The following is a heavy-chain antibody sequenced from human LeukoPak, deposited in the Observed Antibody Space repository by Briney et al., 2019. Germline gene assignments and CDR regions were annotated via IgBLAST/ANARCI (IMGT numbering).Heavy chain of an antibody. CDR3: VRAGVLDY. V-gene: IGHV5-51*01. J-gene: IGHJ4*02. CDR1: GYSFTSYW. CDR2: IYPGDFDT. Sequence: GESLKISCQGSGYSFTSYWIGWVRQMPGKGLEWMGVIYPGDFDTRYSPSFEGQVTISADKSITTAYLQWTSPKASDTAMYYCVRAGVLDYWGQGTLVTVSS.